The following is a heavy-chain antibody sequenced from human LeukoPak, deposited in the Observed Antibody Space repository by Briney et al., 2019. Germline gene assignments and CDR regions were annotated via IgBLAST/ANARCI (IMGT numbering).Heavy chain of an antibody. V-gene: IGHV1-8*02. CDR1: GYSFTSYW. CDR2: MNPNSGNT. CDR3: ATQAYGDYVWFDP. J-gene: IGHJ5*02. D-gene: IGHD4-17*01. Sequence: GESLKISCKGSGYSFTSYWIGWVRQATGQGLEWMGWMNPNSGNTGYAQKFQGRVTMTRNTSISTAYMELSSLRSEDTAVYYCATQAYGDYVWFDPWGQGTLVTVSS.